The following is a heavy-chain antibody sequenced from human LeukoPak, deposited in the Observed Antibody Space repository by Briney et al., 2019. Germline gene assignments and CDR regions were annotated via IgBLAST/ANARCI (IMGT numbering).Heavy chain of an antibody. CDR2: VSSSSSYT. V-gene: IGHV3-11*03. Sequence: SGGSLRLSCAASGFTFSDYYMSWIRQAPGKGLEWVSYVSSSSSYTNYADSVKGRFTISRDNAKNSLYLQMNSLRAEDTAVYYCARGPGIAAAVSRGGGYYFDYWGQGTLVTVSS. J-gene: IGHJ4*02. CDR3: ARGPGIAAAVSRGGGYYFDY. CDR1: GFTFSDYY. D-gene: IGHD6-13*01.